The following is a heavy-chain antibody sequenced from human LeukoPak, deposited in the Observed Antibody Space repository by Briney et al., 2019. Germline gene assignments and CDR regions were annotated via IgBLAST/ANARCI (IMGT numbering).Heavy chain of an antibody. J-gene: IGHJ4*02. V-gene: IGHV1-18*01. CDR2: ISAYNGNT. CDR1: GYTFTSYG. D-gene: IGHD3-9*01. Sequence: ASVKVSCKASGYTFTSYGISWVRQAPGQGLEWMGWISAYNGNTNYAQKLQGRVTMTTDTSTSTAYMELRSLRSDDTAVYHCARYGNVLRYFDWPHPDYWGQGTLVTVSS. CDR3: ARYGNVLRYFDWPHPDY.